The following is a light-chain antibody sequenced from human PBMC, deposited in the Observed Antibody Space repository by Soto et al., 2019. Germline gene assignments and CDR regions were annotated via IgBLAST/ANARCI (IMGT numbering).Light chain of an antibody. CDR1: SSVVGGYNY. V-gene: IGLV2-11*01. CDR2: DVS. CDR3: CSYAGSYTYV. Sequence: QSVLTQPRSVSGSPGQSFTISCTGTSSVVGGYNYVSWYQQHPGKAPKLMIYDVSKRPSGVPDRFSGSKSGNTASLTISGLQAEDEADYYRCSYAGSYTYVFGTGTKVTVL. J-gene: IGLJ1*01.